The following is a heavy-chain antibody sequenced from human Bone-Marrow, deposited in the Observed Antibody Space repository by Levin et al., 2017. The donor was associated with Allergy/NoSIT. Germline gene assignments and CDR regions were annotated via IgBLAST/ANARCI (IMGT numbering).Heavy chain of an antibody. CDR2: FSGNGGAR. Sequence: RAGGSLRLSCAASGFTFSTYAMSWVRQAPGKGLECVSTFSGNGGARYYADSVRGRFTISRDNSMDTLFLEMNNLRDDDTAVYYCATHAGLAVEPLDSWGQGTLVTVSS. D-gene: IGHD6-19*01. CDR3: ATHAGLAVEPLDS. CDR1: GFTFSTYA. J-gene: IGHJ4*02. V-gene: IGHV3-23*01.